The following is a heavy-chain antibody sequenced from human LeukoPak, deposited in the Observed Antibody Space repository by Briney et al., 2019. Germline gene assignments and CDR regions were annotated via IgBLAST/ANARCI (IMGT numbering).Heavy chain of an antibody. CDR3: ARAYDSSGYYYVRFDY. Sequence: ASVKVSCKASGYTFTSYGISWVRQAPGQGLEWKGWISAYNGNTNYAQKLQGRVTMTTDTSTSTAYMELRSLRSDDTAVYYCARAYDSSGYYYVRFDYWGQGTLVTVSS. CDR1: GYTFTSYG. CDR2: ISAYNGNT. V-gene: IGHV1-18*01. J-gene: IGHJ4*02. D-gene: IGHD3-22*01.